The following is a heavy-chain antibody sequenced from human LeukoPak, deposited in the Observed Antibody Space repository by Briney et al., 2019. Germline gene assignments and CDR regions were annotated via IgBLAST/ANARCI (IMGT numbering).Heavy chain of an antibody. V-gene: IGHV4-61*01. CDR2: IYYGGST. D-gene: IGHD1-26*01. CDR1: GGSVSSGSHY. CDR3: ARVTLPPKKVDC. Sequence: PSETLSLTCTVSGGSVSSGSHYWSWIRQPPGKELEGIGCIYYGGSTNYNPSLKSRITISEDTSKNQFSLSLSSVTAADTGVYYCARVTLPPKKVDCWGQGTLVTVSS. J-gene: IGHJ4*02.